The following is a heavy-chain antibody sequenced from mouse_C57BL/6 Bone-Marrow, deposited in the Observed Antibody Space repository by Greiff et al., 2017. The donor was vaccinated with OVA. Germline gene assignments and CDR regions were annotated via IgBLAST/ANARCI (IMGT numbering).Heavy chain of an antibody. V-gene: IGHV1-80*01. CDR1: GYAFSSYW. Sequence: VQLQQSGAELVKPGASVEISCKASGYAFSSYWMTWVKQRPGKGLEWIGTIYPGDGDTYYNGKFKGKATLTADKSTSTAYMQLNSLTYEDSTVYVCARGYFWGQGTTLTVSS. CDR3: ARGYF. J-gene: IGHJ2*01. CDR2: IYPGDGDT.